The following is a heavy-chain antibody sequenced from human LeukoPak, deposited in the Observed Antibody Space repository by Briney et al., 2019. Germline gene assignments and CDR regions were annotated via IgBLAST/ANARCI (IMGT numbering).Heavy chain of an antibody. CDR3: ARVSSGATTVDY. J-gene: IGHJ4*02. D-gene: IGHD1-26*01. CDR2: INHSGST. Sequence: SETLSLTCAVYGGSFSGYYWGWIRQPPGKGLEWIGEINHSGSTNYNPSLKSRVTISVDKSKNQFSLKLSSVTAADTAVYYCARVSSGATTVDYWGQGTLVTVSS. CDR1: GGSFSGYY. V-gene: IGHV4-34*01.